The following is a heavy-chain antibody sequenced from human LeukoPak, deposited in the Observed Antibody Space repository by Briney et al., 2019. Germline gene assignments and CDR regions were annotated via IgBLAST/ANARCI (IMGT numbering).Heavy chain of an antibody. V-gene: IGHV4-59*01. CDR2: ISDTETS. J-gene: IGHJ4*02. Sequence: NPSETLSLTCIVSGGSNSGYYWSWIRQPPGRGLEWIGYISDTETSIYNPSLKNRLSMLVDTSKNHFYLNLTSVTAADTAIYYCARTRTYLDYWGQGALVTVSS. CDR3: ARTRTYLDY. CDR1: GGSNSGYY. D-gene: IGHD1-7*01.